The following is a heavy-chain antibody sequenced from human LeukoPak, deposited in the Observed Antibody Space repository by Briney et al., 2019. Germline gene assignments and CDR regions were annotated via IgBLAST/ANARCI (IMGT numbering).Heavy chain of an antibody. CDR1: GFTFSNAW. D-gene: IGHD2-2*02. J-gene: IGHJ4*02. CDR2: IKSKTDGGTT. Sequence: GGSLRLSCAASGFTFSNAWMSWVRQAPGKGLEWVGRIKSKTDGGTTDYAAPVKGRFTISRDNSKNTLYLQMNSLRAEDTAVYYCAKDGLGWGVVPAAILDYWGQGTLVTVSS. CDR3: AKDGLGWGVVPAAILDY. V-gene: IGHV3-15*01.